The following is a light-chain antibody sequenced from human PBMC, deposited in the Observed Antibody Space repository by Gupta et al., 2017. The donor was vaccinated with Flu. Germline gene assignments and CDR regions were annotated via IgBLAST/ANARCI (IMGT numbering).Light chain of an antibody. V-gene: IGLV2-14*01. Sequence: QSALTPAAPVARAPGQSSTISCTGTSSDVGGYNYVSWYQQHPGTGPKLMIYDVSNRPSGVSNRFSGSKSGTADSLTLSGLQAEAEADYYCSYYTSSSTWVFGGGTKLTV. J-gene: IGLJ3*02. CDR3: SYYTSSSTWV. CDR1: SSDVGGYNY. CDR2: DVS.